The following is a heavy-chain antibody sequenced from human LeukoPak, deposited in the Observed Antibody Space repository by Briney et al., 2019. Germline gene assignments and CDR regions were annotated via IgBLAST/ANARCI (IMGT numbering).Heavy chain of an antibody. J-gene: IGHJ4*02. Sequence: GGPLRLSCAASGFTFSSYSMNWVRQAPGKGLEWVSSISSSSSYIYYADSVKGRFTISRDNAKNSLYLQMNSLRAEDTAVYYCARGRNWNYDYFDYWGQGTLVTVSS. CDR3: ARGRNWNYDYFDY. CDR2: ISSSSSYI. D-gene: IGHD1-7*01. CDR1: GFTFSSYS. V-gene: IGHV3-21*01.